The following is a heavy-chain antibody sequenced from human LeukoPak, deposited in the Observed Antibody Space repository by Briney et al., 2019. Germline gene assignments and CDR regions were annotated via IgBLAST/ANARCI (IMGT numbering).Heavy chain of an antibody. CDR2: ISWNSGSI. D-gene: IGHD5-12*01. Sequence: PGGSLRLSCAASGFIFSSYAMHWVRQAPGKGLEWVSGISWNSGSIGYADSVKGRFTISRDNAKNSLYLQMNSLRAEDMALYYCAKGRLARVATIGTNDAFDIWGQGTMVTVSS. CDR3: AKGRLARVATIGTNDAFDI. V-gene: IGHV3-9*03. CDR1: GFIFSSYA. J-gene: IGHJ3*02.